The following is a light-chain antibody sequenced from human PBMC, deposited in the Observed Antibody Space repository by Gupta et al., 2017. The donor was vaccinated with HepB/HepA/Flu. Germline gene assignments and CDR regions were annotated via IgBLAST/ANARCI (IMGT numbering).Light chain of an antibody. CDR2: DTN. CDR3: GAWDNSLNAFV. Sequence: QSVVTHPPSASGTPGQRATISCSGSNSNVGSQNVKWFQQLPGKAPKLLIDDTNQRPSGVPDRFSGSKSGTSASLAISGLQSEDEADYFCGAWDNSLNAFVFGTGTKVTVL. J-gene: IGLJ1*01. CDR1: NSNVGSQN. V-gene: IGLV1-44*01.